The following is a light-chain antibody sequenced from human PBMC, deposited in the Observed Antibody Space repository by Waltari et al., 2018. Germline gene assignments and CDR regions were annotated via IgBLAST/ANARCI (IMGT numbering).Light chain of an antibody. CDR1: VLPQYY. J-gene: IGLJ2*01. Sequence: SYKLTQAPSVSVSPGQTARNTCTGDVLPQYYAQWYQQKADQAPVMIIFRDSERPPEIPGRFSASSSGTTVTLTISGVQPEDDADYYCQSGDQSGNNVFGGGTKLTVL. CDR2: RDS. V-gene: IGLV3-25*03. CDR3: QSGDQSGNNV.